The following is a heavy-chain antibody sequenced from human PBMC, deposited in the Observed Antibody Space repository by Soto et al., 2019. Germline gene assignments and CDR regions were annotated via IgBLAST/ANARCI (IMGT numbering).Heavy chain of an antibody. CDR2: IYYSGST. CDR3: ARLDSSGWPPLGEYFQH. D-gene: IGHD6-19*01. Sequence: KPSETPSLTCTVCGGSVSSYYWSWIRQPPGKGLEWIGYIYYSGSTNYNPSLKSRVTISVDTSKNQFSLKLSSVTAADTAVYYCARLDSSGWPPLGEYFQHWGQGTLVTVSS. V-gene: IGHV4-59*08. CDR1: GGSVSSYY. J-gene: IGHJ1*01.